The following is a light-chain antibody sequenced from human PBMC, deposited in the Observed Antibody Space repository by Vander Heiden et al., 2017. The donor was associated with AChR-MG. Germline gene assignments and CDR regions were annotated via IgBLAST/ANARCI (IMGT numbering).Light chain of an antibody. CDR2: SNN. J-gene: IGLJ1*01. CDR3: AARDDSLNAYV. V-gene: IGLV1-44*01. Sequence: QSELTQPPSASGAPGPSVTISCSGSTSNIGSNAVNRYLHLSGTAPKVLIYSNNQRHSGVPDRFSASKSGTSASLAITGLQSEDEGDYYCAARDDSLNAYVFGTGTKVTVL. CDR1: TSNIGSNA.